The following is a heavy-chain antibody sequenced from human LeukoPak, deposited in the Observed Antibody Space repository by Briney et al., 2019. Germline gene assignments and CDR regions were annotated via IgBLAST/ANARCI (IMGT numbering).Heavy chain of an antibody. CDR3: AKDRVPGDY. CDR1: GFPFSSYV. CDR2: ISGSGSTT. V-gene: IGHV3-23*01. J-gene: IGHJ4*02. Sequence: GGSLRLSCAAPGFPFSSYVMSWVRQAPGKGLEWVSGISGSGSTTYYADSVKGRFTISRDNSKNTLYLQMNSLRAEDTAIYYCAKDRVPGDYWGQGALVTVSS.